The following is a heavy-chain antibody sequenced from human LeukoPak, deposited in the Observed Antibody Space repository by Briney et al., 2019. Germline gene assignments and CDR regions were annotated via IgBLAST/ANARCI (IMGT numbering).Heavy chain of an antibody. J-gene: IGHJ6*02. Sequence: FTXXXXYMSWVRQAPGKGLEWGSVIYSGGSTYYADSVKGRFTISRDNSKNTLYLQMNSLRAEDTAVYYCAREAHTMMGPYGMDVWGQGTTVTVSS. CDR2: IYSGGST. CDR3: AREAHTMMGPYGMDV. CDR1: FTXXXXY. D-gene: IGHD3-22*01. V-gene: IGHV3-66*01.